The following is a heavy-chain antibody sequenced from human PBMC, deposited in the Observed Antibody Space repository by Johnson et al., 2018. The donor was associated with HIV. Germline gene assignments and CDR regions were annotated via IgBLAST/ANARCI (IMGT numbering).Heavy chain of an antibody. Sequence: QVQLVESGGGLVQPGGSLRLSCAASRFTFSRYAMHWVRQAPGKGLEWVAVISYDGNNKYYADSVKGRFTISRDNSKNTLYLQMNSLRAEDTAVYYCASIQGGIWGQGTMVTVSS. J-gene: IGHJ3*02. CDR2: ISYDGNNK. V-gene: IGHV3-30*14. D-gene: IGHD2-2*02. CDR1: RFTFSRYA. CDR3: ASIQGGI.